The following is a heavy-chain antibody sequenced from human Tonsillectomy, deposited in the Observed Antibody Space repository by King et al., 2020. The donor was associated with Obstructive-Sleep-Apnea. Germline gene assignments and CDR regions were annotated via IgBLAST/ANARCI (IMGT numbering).Heavy chain of an antibody. D-gene: IGHD3-10*01. CDR2: IKSDGNER. Sequence: VQLVESGGALVQPGGSLRLSCAASEFTFSSYCMSWVRQAPGRGLEWVANIKSDGNERHYVHAVGGRFTISRDNAMGSLYLQMNDLRVDDTAVYYCAGVYGCDVFDLWGQGTLVTVSS. J-gene: IGHJ3*01. CDR3: AGVYGCDVFDL. CDR1: EFTFSSYC. V-gene: IGHV3-7*04.